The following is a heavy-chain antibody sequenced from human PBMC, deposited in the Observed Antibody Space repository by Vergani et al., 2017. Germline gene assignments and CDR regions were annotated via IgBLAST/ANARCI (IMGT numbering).Heavy chain of an antibody. Sequence: QVQVVQSGAEVKKSGASVKVSCKTSGYTFSNYYMHWVRQAPGQGLGWMGIINPSGGHTNYAQKFQGRVTMTMDTSTSTVYMELSSLGSEDTAIYYCARGYYGILTGYRYWGQGTLVTVSA. D-gene: IGHD3-9*01. J-gene: IGHJ4*02. CDR3: ARGYYGILTGYRY. CDR2: INPSGGHT. CDR1: GYTFSNYY. V-gene: IGHV1-46*03.